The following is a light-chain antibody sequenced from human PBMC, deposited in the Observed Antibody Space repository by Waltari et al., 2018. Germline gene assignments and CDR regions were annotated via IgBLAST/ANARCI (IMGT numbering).Light chain of an antibody. CDR1: SSDVGRYNY. CDR3: SSFTGSDTHV. J-gene: IGLJ1*01. CDR2: EVS. V-gene: IGLV2-14*01. Sequence: QSALTQPASVSGSPGQSITISCTGTSSDVGRYNYVSWYQQHPGKAPKLMIYEVSHLPSGFSNRFSGSKSGHTASLTISGLQAEDEADYYCSSFTGSDTHVFGTGTKVTVL.